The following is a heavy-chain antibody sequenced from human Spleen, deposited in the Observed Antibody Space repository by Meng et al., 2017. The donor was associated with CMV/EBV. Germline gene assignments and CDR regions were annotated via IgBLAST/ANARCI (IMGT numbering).Heavy chain of an antibody. Sequence: GESLKISCAASGFTFSTYNMHWVRQAPGKGLEWVAFIRYDGSNKYYADSVKGRFTISRDNSKNTLYLQMNSLRAEDTAVYYCAKGPRYSYGLTPEYYYYGMDVWGQGTTVTVSS. CDR3: AKGPRYSYGLTPEYYYYGMDV. CDR2: IRYDGSNK. J-gene: IGHJ6*02. CDR1: GFTFSTYN. V-gene: IGHV3-30*02. D-gene: IGHD5-18*01.